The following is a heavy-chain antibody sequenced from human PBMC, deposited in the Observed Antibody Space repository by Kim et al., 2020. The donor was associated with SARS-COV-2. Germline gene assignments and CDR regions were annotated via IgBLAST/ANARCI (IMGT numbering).Heavy chain of an antibody. Sequence: SVKVSCKASGGTFSSYAIGWVRQAPGQGLEWMGGIIPIFGTANYAQKFQGRVTITADESTSTAYMELSSLRSEDTAVYYCARAPADIVVVTAMSFYYGMDVWGQGTTVTVSS. D-gene: IGHD2-21*02. J-gene: IGHJ6*02. CDR3: ARAPADIVVVTAMSFYYGMDV. CDR1: GGTFSSYA. V-gene: IGHV1-69*13. CDR2: IIPIFGTA.